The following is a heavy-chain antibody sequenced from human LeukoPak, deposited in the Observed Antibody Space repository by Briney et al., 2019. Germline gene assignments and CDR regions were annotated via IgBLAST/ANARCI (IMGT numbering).Heavy chain of an antibody. V-gene: IGHV3-30-3*01. D-gene: IGHD4-11*01. CDR1: EFTFSNYA. J-gene: IGHJ4*02. Sequence: AGGSLRLSCAASEFTFSNYALHWVRQAPGKGLQWVAVISYDGNTIHYADSVKGRFIISRDTSKNTLYLQMNSLRAEDTAVYYCARSGGLQKFAYWGQGTLVTVSS. CDR2: ISYDGNTI. CDR3: ARSGGLQKFAY.